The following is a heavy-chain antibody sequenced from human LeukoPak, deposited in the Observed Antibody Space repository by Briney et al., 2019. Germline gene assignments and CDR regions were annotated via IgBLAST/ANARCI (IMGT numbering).Heavy chain of an antibody. CDR1: GGSISSYY. D-gene: IGHD1-7*01. CDR2: IYTSGST. CDR3: AREWNYYAFEI. Sequence: SETLSLTCTVSGGSISSYYWSWIRQPAGKGLEWIGRIYTSGSTTYNPSLKSRVTMSVDTSKNQFSLKLRSVTAADTAVYYCAREWNYYAFEIWGQGTMVSVSS. V-gene: IGHV4-4*07. J-gene: IGHJ3*02.